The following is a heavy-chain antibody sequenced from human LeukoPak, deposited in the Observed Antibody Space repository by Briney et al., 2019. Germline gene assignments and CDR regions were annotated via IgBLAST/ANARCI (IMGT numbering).Heavy chain of an antibody. CDR2: IFPIFGTA. CDR3: AREVGEGRQWLVRDAFDI. CDR1: GGTFSSYA. J-gene: IGHJ3*02. Sequence: ASVKVSCKASGGTFSSYAISWVRQAPGQGLEWMGGIFPIFGTANYAQKFQGRVTITADESTSTAYMELSSLRSEDTAVYYCAREVGEGRQWLVRDAFDIWGQGTMVTVSS. D-gene: IGHD6-19*01. V-gene: IGHV1-69*13.